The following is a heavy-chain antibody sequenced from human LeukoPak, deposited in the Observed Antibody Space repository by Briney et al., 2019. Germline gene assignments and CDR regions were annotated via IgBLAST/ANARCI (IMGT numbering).Heavy chain of an antibody. CDR2: INPSGGST. J-gene: IGHJ6*02. D-gene: IGHD6-6*01. V-gene: IGHV1-46*01. CDR3: AADIAARQYYYYGMDV. CDR1: GYTFTSYY. Sequence: ASVKVSCKASGYTFTSYYMHWVRQAPGQGLEWMGIINPSGGSTSYAQKFQGRVTMTRDTSTSTVYMELSSLRSEDMAVYYCAADIAARQYYYYGMDVWGQGTTVTVSS.